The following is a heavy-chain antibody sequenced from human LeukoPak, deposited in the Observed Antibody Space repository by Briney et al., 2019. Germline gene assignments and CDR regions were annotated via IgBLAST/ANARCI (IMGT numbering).Heavy chain of an antibody. Sequence: GGSLRLSCAASGFTFSSSYMSWVGQAPGKGLEWVANIKQDGSETHYVDSVKGRFTISRNNAKTSLYLQTNSLRAEDTAVYYCARDPRGSEYSHFDSWGQGTLVTVSS. CDR1: GFTFSSSY. D-gene: IGHD3-10*01. V-gene: IGHV3-7*01. CDR2: IKQDGSET. CDR3: ARDPRGSEYSHFDS. J-gene: IGHJ4*02.